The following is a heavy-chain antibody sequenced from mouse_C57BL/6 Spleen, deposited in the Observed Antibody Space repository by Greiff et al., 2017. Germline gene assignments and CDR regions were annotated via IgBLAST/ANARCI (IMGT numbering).Heavy chain of an antibody. V-gene: IGHV1-64*01. CDR2: IHPNSGST. CDR1: GYTFTSYW. D-gene: IGHD1-1*01. J-gene: IGHJ2*01. Sequence: VQLQQSGAELVKPGASVKLSCKASGYTFTSYWMHWVKQRPGQGLEWIGMIHPNSGSTNYNEKFKSKATLTVDKSSSTAYMQLSSLTSEDSAVYYCARGYYYGSSYYWGQGTTLTVSS. CDR3: ARGYYYGSSYY.